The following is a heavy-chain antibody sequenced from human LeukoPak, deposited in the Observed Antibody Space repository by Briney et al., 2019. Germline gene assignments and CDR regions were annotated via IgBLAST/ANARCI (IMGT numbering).Heavy chain of an antibody. CDR1: GGSISSYY. J-gene: IGHJ5*02. CDR2: IYTSGST. Sequence: SETLSLICTVSGGSISSYYWSWIRQPPGKGLEWIGYIYTSGSTNYNPSLKSRVTISVDTSKNQFSLKLSSVTAADTAVYYCARQFIVVVPAAENWFDPWGQGTLVTVSS. D-gene: IGHD2-2*01. V-gene: IGHV4-4*09. CDR3: ARQFIVVVPAAENWFDP.